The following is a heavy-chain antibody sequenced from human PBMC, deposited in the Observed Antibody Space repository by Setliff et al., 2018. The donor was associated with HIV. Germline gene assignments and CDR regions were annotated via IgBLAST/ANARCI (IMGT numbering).Heavy chain of an antibody. CDR3: AVDPTSDNSWGYFDR. CDR1: GGSFSGYY. V-gene: IGHV4-34*12. D-gene: IGHD2-2*01. J-gene: IGHJ4*02. Sequence: PSETLSLTCDVFGGSFSGYYWSWIRQPPGKGLEWIGEIIPSGSTNYNPSLKSRVTMSIDTSKSQFSLKLRSVTAADTAVYYCAVDPTSDNSWGYFDRWGQGTLVTVSS. CDR2: IIPSGST.